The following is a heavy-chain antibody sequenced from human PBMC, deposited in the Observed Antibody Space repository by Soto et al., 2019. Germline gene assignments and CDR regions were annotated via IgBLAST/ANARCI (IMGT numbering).Heavy chain of an antibody. J-gene: IGHJ4*02. D-gene: IGHD1-26*01. CDR2: INTDGSST. V-gene: IGHV3-74*01. Sequence: EVQLVESGGGLAQPGGSLRLSCAASGFTFSSYWMHWVRQAPGKGLVWVSRINTDGSSTTYADSVKGRFTVSRDNAKNTLYLQMISLRVEDTAVYYYARDGGAAFDYWGQGTVVTVSS. CDR1: GFTFSSYW. CDR3: ARDGGAAFDY.